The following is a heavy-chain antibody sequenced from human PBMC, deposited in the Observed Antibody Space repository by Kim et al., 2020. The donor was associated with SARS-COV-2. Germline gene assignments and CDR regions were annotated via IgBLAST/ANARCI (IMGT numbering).Heavy chain of an antibody. D-gene: IGHD1-7*01. CDR1: GFTFSSYG. CDR3: AKSNNWNYADYYYGMDV. V-gene: IGHV3-30*18. J-gene: IGHJ6*02. Sequence: GGSLRLSCAASGFTFSSYGMHWVRQAPGKGLEWVAVISYDGSNKYYADSVKGRFTISRDNSKNTLYLQMNSLRAEDTAVYYCAKSNNWNYADYYYGMDVWGQGTTVTVSS. CDR2: ISYDGSNK.